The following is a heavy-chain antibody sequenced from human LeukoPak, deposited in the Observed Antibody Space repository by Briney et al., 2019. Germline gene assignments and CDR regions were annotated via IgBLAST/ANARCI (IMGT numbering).Heavy chain of an antibody. V-gene: IGHV4-4*07. J-gene: IGHJ3*02. Sequence: SETLSLTCTVSGVSISSYYWSWIRQPAGKGLEWIGRMYISGSTNYNPSLKSRVTMSVDTSKNQFSLKLSSVTAADTAVYYCARGRRYYGSGSYYIRPYLGAFDIWGQGTMVTVSS. CDR2: MYISGST. CDR1: GVSISSYY. CDR3: ARGRRYYGSGSYYIRPYLGAFDI. D-gene: IGHD3-10*01.